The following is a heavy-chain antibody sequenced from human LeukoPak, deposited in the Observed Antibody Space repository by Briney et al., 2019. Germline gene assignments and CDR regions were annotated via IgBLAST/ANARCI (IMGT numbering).Heavy chain of an antibody. CDR1: GGTFSSYA. D-gene: IGHD6-13*01. Sequence: GASVKVSCKASGGTFSSYAISWVRQAPGQGLEWMGRIIPIFGIANYAQKFQGRVTITADKSTSTAYMELSSLRSEDTAVYYCAREVRAAAAGSDYWGQGTLLTVSS. V-gene: IGHV1-69*04. CDR2: IIPIFGIA. J-gene: IGHJ4*02. CDR3: AREVRAAAAGSDY.